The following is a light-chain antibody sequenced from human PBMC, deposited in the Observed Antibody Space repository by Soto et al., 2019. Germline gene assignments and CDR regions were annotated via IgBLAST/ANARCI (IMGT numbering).Light chain of an antibody. V-gene: IGKV3-11*01. CDR2: DAS. Sequence: EIVLTQSPGTLSLSPGERATLSCRTSHSVSNSLAWYQQKPGQAPRLLIYDASNRATGIPARFSGSRSGTDFTLTISSLEPEDFAVYYCQQRSNWPPGTFGPGTRLEIK. J-gene: IGKJ5*01. CDR1: HSVSNS. CDR3: QQRSNWPPGT.